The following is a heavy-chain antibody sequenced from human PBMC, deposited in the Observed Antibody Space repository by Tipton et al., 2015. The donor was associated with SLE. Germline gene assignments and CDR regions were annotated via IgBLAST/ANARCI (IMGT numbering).Heavy chain of an antibody. Sequence: TLSLTCTVSGVSMRSSMSTYYWSRIRQTAGKGPEWMGRIFVSGTTNYNPSLKSRIALSVDTSKNQFSLTVFSVAASATAHYFCARAKDWDEDFDVWGQGTMVTVSA. V-gene: IGHV4-4*07. CDR1: GVSMRSSMSTYY. CDR3: ARAKDWDEDFDV. CDR2: IFVSGTT. D-gene: IGHD1-1*01. J-gene: IGHJ3*01.